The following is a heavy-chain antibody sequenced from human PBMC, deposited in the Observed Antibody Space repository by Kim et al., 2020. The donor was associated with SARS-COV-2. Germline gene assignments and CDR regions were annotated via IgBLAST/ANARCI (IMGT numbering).Heavy chain of an antibody. Sequence: GGSLRLSCAASGFTFDDYAMHWVRQAPGKGLEWVSLISGDGGSTYYADSVKGRFTISRDNSKNSLYLQMNSLRTEDTALYYCAKDLFYYDSSGYYYYYYGMDVWGQGTTVTVSS. D-gene: IGHD3-22*01. CDR2: ISGDGGST. CDR1: GFTFDDYA. CDR3: AKDLFYYDSSGYYYYYYGMDV. V-gene: IGHV3-43*02. J-gene: IGHJ6*02.